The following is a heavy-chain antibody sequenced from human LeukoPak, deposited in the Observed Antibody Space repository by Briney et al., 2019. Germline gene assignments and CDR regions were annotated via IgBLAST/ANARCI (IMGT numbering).Heavy chain of an antibody. V-gene: IGHV3-30-3*01. J-gene: IGHJ4*02. CDR1: GFTFKRYA. Sequence: GGSLRLSCVASGFTFKRYAMHWVRQPPGKGLEWVAVAAYVGDKNYYTDSVKGRFTISRDDPNNTLYLQMNSLRPEDTAMYYCVRSWDPLVRGVLISGSFDSWGRGTLVTVSS. D-gene: IGHD3-10*01. CDR3: VRSWDPLVRGVLISGSFDS. CDR2: AAYVGDKN.